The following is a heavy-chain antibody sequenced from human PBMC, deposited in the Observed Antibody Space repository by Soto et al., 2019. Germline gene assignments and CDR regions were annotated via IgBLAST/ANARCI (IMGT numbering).Heavy chain of an antibody. CDR3: ARVVVPAANWFDP. J-gene: IGHJ5*02. CDR1: GFTFSDYY. D-gene: IGHD2-2*01. CDR2: ISSSGSTI. Sequence: PGGSLRLSCAASGFTFSDYYMSWIRQAPGKGLEWVSYISSSGSTIYYADSVKGRFTISRDNAKNSLYLQMNSLRAEDTAVYYCARVVVPAANWFDPWGQGTLVTVSS. V-gene: IGHV3-11*01.